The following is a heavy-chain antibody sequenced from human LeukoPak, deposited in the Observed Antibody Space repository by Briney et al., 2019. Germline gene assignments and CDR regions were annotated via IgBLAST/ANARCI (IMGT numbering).Heavy chain of an antibody. Sequence: ASVKVSCKASGGTFSSYAISWVRQAPGQGLEWMGGIIPIFGTANYAQKFQGRVTITADESTSTAYMELSSLRFEDTAVYYCARGNVVVPAAITWFDPWGQGTLVTVSS. V-gene: IGHV1-69*13. CDR2: IIPIFGTA. D-gene: IGHD2-2*02. J-gene: IGHJ5*02. CDR3: ARGNVVVPAAITWFDP. CDR1: GGTFSSYA.